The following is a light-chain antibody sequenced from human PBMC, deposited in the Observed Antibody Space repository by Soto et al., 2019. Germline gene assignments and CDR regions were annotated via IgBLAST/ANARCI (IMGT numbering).Light chain of an antibody. CDR1: SSDVGGHNY. CDR3: SSYTSSSLYV. J-gene: IGLJ1*01. CDR2: EVS. Sequence: QSALTQPASVSGSPGQSITISCTGTSSDVGGHNYVSWYQQYPGKAPKVMIYEVSNRPSGVSNRFSGSKCGNTASLTISGLQAEDEAHYYCSSYTSSSLYVFGTGTKVTVL. V-gene: IGLV2-14*01.